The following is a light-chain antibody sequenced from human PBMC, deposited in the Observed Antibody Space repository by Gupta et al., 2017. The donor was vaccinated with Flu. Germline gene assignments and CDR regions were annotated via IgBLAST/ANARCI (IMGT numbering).Light chain of an antibody. CDR3: MHSTRWPWT. CDR1: QSLVFSDGDSY. Sequence: DDVLTQSPLSLLVTIGQSASISCRSSQSLVFSDGDSYVSWFHQRPGQPPRRLIYKATNRDSGVPDRISGSGSGTDFTLKISRVEAEDVGVYYCMHSTRWPWTFGQGTKVEI. V-gene: IGKV2-30*01. J-gene: IGKJ1*01. CDR2: KAT.